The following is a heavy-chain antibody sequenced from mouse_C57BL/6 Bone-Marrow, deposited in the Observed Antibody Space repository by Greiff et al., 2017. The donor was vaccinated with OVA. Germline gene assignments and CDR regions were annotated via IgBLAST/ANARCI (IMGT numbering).Heavy chain of an antibody. CDR1: GYTFTSSW. Sequence: VQLQQPGAELVTPGASVKLSCKASGYTFTSSWMHWVKQRPGRGLEWSGRIDPNSGGTKYHETFKSKATLTLDKPSSTAYMQLSSLTSEYSAVYYCARSRFITTVVAKGYCYFDVWGTVTTVTVSS. D-gene: IGHD1-1*01. J-gene: IGHJ1*03. CDR2: IDPNSGGT. CDR3: ARSRFITTVVAKGYCYFDV. V-gene: IGHV1-72*01.